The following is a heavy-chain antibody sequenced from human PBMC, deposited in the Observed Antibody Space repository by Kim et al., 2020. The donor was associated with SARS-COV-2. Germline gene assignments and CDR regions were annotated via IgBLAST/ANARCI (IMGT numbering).Heavy chain of an antibody. CDR1: GFTFSTYT. V-gene: IGHV3-21*01. D-gene: IGHD3-10*01. J-gene: IGHJ3*01. Sequence: GGSLRLSCAASGFTFSTYTMNWVRQAPGKGLEWVSSISGSGDYIQYADSVKGRFSISRDIAENTLYLQMNSLRAEDTAIYYCARIGGGDDLDFWGQGTMVTVSS. CDR2: ISGSGDYI. CDR3: ARIGGGDDLDF.